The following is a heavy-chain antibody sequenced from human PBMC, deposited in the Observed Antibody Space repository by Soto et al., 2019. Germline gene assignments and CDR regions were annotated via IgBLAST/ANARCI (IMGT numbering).Heavy chain of an antibody. CDR1: GFTFSSYS. J-gene: IGHJ4*02. CDR2: ISSSSSTI. D-gene: IGHD5-12*01. V-gene: IGHV3-48*01. CDR3: ASQTKDSGYAPWFGG. Sequence: GGSLRLSCAASGFTFSSYSINWVRQAPGKGLEWVSYISSSSSTIYYADSVKGRFTISRDNAKNSLYLQMNSLRAEDTAVYYCASQTKDSGYAPWFGGWGQGTLVTVSS.